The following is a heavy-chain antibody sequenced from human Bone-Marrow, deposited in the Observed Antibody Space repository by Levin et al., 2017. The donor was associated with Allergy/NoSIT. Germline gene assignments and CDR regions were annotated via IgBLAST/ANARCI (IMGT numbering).Heavy chain of an antibody. V-gene: IGHV3-11*01. CDR3: ARAGGYSSGRTGVDY. D-gene: IGHD6-19*01. Sequence: GESLKISCAASGFTFSDYYMSWIRQAPGKGLEWVSYISSSGSTIYYADSVKGRFTISRDNAKNSLYLQMNSLRAEDTAVYYCARAGGYSSGRTGVDYWGQGTLVTVSS. CDR1: GFTFSDYY. CDR2: ISSSGSTI. J-gene: IGHJ4*02.